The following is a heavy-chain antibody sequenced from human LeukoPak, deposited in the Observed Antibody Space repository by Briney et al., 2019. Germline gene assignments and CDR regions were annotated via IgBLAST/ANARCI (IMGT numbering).Heavy chain of an antibody. Sequence: GGSLRLSCAASAFSFSDYGMNWVRQAPGKGLEWVSFMSSRSTYIQYADSVKGRFTISRDNAKNSLYLQMNSLRDEDTAVYYCATLEVSGPGYWGKETLVNVSS. CDR2: MSSRSTYI. V-gene: IGHV3-21*06. D-gene: IGHD2/OR15-2a*01. CDR1: AFSFSDYG. J-gene: IGHJ4*02. CDR3: ATLEVSGPGY.